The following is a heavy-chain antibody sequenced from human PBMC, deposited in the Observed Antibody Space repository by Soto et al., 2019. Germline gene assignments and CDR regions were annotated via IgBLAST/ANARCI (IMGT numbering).Heavy chain of an antibody. CDR1: VFTFSSYG. V-gene: IGHV3-33*06. Sequence: PGGSLRLSCAASVFTFSSYGMHWVRQAPGKGLEWVSVISYGGSNKYYADSVKGRFTISRDNSKNTLYLQMNSLRAEDTAVYYCAKVSTVVNPLGAFDIWGQGTMVTVSS. CDR2: ISYGGSNK. D-gene: IGHD4-17*01. J-gene: IGHJ3*02. CDR3: AKVSTVVNPLGAFDI.